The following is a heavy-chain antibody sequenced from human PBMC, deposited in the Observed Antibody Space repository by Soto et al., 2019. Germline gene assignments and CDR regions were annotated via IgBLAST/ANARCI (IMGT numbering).Heavy chain of an antibody. CDR3: TRDLDYGGNSEDFDS. V-gene: IGHV5-51*01. Sequence: VQLVQSGAXXXXXXXXLKTSCKGSEFSFNTYWIAWVRQRPGEGLKWMGIIYPDDSRTTYSPSFQGQVTISADKSINTAYLQWSSLKASDTAMYYCTRDLDYGGNSEDFDSWGQGTRVTVSS. J-gene: IGHJ3*02. D-gene: IGHD4-17*01. CDR1: EFSFNTYW. CDR2: IYPDDSRT.